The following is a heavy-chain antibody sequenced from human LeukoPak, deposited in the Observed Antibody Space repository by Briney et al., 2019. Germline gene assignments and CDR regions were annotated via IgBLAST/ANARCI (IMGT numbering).Heavy chain of an antibody. CDR2: IYHSGST. CDR1: GGSISSYY. CDR3: ARYDSRLNWFDP. Sequence: SETLSLTCTVSGGSISSYYWSWIRQPPGKGLEWIGYIYHSGSTYYNPSLKSRVTISVDRSKDQFSLKLSSVTAADTAVYYCARYDSRLNWFDPWGQGTLVTVSS. D-gene: IGHD3-22*01. V-gene: IGHV4-59*12. J-gene: IGHJ5*02.